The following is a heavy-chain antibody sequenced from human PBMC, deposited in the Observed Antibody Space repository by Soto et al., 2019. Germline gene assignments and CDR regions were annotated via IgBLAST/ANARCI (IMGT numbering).Heavy chain of an antibody. V-gene: IGHV1-69*02. CDR3: ARSIVVVPAASDNWFDP. J-gene: IGHJ5*02. CDR1: GGTFSSYT. Sequence: QVQLVQSGAEVKKPGSSVKVSCKASGGTFSSYTISWVRQAPGQGLEWMGRIIPILGIVNYAQKFQGRVTITEDKSTSTAYMELSSLRSEDTAVYSCARSIVVVPAASDNWFDPWGQGTLVTVSS. D-gene: IGHD2-2*01. CDR2: IIPILGIV.